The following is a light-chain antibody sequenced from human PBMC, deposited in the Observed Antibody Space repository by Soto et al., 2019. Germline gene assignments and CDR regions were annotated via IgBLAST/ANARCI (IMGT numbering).Light chain of an antibody. CDR1: QSISTW. J-gene: IGKJ1*01. Sequence: IQMTQSPSTLSASVGDRVTITCRASQSISTWLAWYHQKPGKAPKLLVYAASSLQSGVPSRFSGSGSGTDFTLTISSLKPEDFATYYCLHDYNYPRTFGQGTKVEIK. CDR3: LHDYNYPRT. V-gene: IGKV1-6*01. CDR2: AAS.